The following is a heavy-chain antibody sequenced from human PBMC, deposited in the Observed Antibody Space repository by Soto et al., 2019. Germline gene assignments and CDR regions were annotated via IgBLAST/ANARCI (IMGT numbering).Heavy chain of an antibody. CDR3: ARRYYYDSSGPFDP. CDR1: GGSISSYY. CDR2: IYYSGST. D-gene: IGHD3-22*01. J-gene: IGHJ5*02. V-gene: IGHV4-59*08. Sequence: PSETLSLTCTVAGGSISSYYWSWIRQPPGKGQEWIGYIYYSGSTNYNPSLKSRVTISVDTSKNQFSLKLSSVTAADTAVYYCARRYYYDSSGPFDPWGQGTLVTVSS.